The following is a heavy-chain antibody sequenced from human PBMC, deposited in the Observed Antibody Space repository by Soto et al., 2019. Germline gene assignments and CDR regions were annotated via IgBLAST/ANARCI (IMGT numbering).Heavy chain of an antibody. CDR1: GGSISSYY. CDR3: ARAGYDFRSGPITYYYGMDV. J-gene: IGHJ6*02. V-gene: IGHV4-4*07. CDR2: IYTSGST. D-gene: IGHD3-3*01. Sequence: SETLSLTCNVSGGSISSYYWSWIPQPAGKGLEWIGRIYTSGSTNYNPSLKSRVTMSVDTSKNQFSLKLSSVTAADTAVYYCARAGYDFRSGPITYYYGMDVWGQGTTVTVSS.